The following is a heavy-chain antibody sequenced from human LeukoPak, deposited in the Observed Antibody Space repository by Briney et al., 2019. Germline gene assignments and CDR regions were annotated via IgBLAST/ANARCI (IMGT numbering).Heavy chain of an antibody. J-gene: IGHJ4*02. Sequence: GGSLRLSCAASGFTFSSYAMSWVRQAPGRGLEWVSAISGSGVSTYYADSVKGRFTISRDNSKNTVYMEMNSLRGEDTAVYYCAKSQGSSGSDYWGQGTLVTVSS. CDR3: AKSQGSSGSDY. CDR2: ISGSGVST. V-gene: IGHV3-23*01. CDR1: GFTFSSYA. D-gene: IGHD6-19*01.